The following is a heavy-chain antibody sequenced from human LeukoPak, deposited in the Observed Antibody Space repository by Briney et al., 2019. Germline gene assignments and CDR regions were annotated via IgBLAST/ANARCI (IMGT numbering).Heavy chain of an antibody. CDR2: IIPIFGTA. CDR1: GGTFSSYA. CDR3: ARAHTPLTMVRGVIVWFDP. V-gene: IGHV1-69*05. Sequence: SVKVSCKASGGTFSSYAISWVRQAPGQGLEWMGGIIPIFGTANYAQKFQGRVTITTDESTSTAYMELSSLRSEDTAVYYCARAHTPLTMVRGVIVWFDPWRQGTLVTVSS. J-gene: IGHJ5*02. D-gene: IGHD3-10*01.